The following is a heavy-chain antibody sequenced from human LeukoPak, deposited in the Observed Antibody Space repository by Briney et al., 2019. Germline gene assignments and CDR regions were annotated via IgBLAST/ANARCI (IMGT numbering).Heavy chain of an antibody. CDR1: GVSISSYY. J-gene: IGHJ3*02. V-gene: IGHV4-34*01. CDR2: INHSGST. D-gene: IGHD7-27*01. Sequence: SETLSLTCTVSGVSISSYYWSWIRQPPGKGLEWIGEINHSGSTNYNPSLKSRVTISVDTSKNQFSLKLSSVTAADTAVYYCARLGTGNGAFDIWGQGTMVTVSS. CDR3: ARLGTGNGAFDI.